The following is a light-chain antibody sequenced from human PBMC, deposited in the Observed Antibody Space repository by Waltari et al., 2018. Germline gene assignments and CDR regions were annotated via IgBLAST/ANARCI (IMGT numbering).Light chain of an antibody. J-gene: IGLJ1*01. CDR2: DVS. V-gene: IGLV2-11*01. Sequence: QSALTQPRPVSGSPGQSVTISCTGTSSDVGGYTYVSWYQQQPGKAPKLMIYDVSKRPSGVPDRFSGSKSGNTASLTISGLQAEDEADYYCCSYAGSYTFYVFGTGTKVTVL. CDR1: SSDVGGYTY. CDR3: CSYAGSYTFYV.